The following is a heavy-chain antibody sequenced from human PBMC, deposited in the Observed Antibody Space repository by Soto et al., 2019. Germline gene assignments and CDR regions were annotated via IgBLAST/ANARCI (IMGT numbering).Heavy chain of an antibody. D-gene: IGHD3-16*02. CDR3: ARGGLHLGELSFEDDAFDS. J-gene: IGHJ3*02. CDR1: GCTCSSYW. V-gene: IGHV3-74*01. Sequence: GGSLRPSCAASGCTCSSYWMHWARQAQGKGQVLVSRINSDGRSTSYEVSVKGRFTISRYNAKNTLYLQMNSLIAEDTAVYYCARGGLHLGELSFEDDAFDSWGKGTMDTGSS. CDR2: INSDGRST.